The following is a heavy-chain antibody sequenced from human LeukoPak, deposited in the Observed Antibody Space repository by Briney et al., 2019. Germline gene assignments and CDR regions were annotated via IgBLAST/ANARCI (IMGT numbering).Heavy chain of an antibody. CDR2: SYYSGST. CDR1: GGSISSYY. CDR3: ATDILTGTSSY. D-gene: IGHD3-9*01. Sequence: SETLSLTCTVSGGSISSYYWSWIRQPPGKGLEWIGYSYYSGSTNYNPSLKSRVTISVDTSKNQFSLKLSSVTAADTAVYYCATDILTGTSSYWGQGTLVTVSS. V-gene: IGHV4-59*12. J-gene: IGHJ4*02.